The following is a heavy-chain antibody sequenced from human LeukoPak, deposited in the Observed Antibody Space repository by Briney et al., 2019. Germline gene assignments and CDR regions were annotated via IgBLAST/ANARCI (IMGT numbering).Heavy chain of an antibody. CDR1: GYTFTSYA. CDR3: ARALVDDCVWGSYRYGDY. V-gene: IGHV1-8*01. Sequence: ASVTVSCTASGYTFTSYAINWVRQATGQGLEWMGWMNPNSGNTGYAQTFQGRVTMTRNTSISTAYMELSSLRSEDKGVYYCARALVDDCVWGSYRYGDYWGQGTLVTVSS. D-gene: IGHD3-16*02. J-gene: IGHJ4*02. CDR2: MNPNSGNT.